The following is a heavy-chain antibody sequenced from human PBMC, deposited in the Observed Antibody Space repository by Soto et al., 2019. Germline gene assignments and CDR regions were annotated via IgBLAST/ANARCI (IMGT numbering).Heavy chain of an antibody. CDR1: GFTFSSYA. CDR2: ISGSGGST. CDR3: AKAGSRYCGGDCYLDY. Sequence: GSLRLSCAASGFTFSSYAMSWVRQAPGKGLEWVSAISGSGGSTYYADSVKGRFTISRDNSKNTLYLQMNSLRAEDTAVYYCAKAGSRYCGGDCYLDYWGQGTLVTVSS. V-gene: IGHV3-23*01. D-gene: IGHD2-21*02. J-gene: IGHJ4*02.